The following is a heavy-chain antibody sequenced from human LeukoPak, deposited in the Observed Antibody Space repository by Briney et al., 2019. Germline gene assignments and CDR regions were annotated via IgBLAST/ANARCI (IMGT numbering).Heavy chain of an antibody. CDR1: GFTSSEYG. CDR2: IRYDGTDK. J-gene: IGHJ6*03. V-gene: IGHV3-30*02. CDR3: AKDRGVRGGPADYYMDV. Sequence: PGGSLRLSCAASGFTSSEYGTHSVRQAPGEGLEWVAFIRYDGTDKYYADSVKGRFTISRDNSKNTLYLHMNSLRAEDTAVYYCAKDRGVRGGPADYYMDVYGTGTTVTVSS. D-gene: IGHD3-10*01.